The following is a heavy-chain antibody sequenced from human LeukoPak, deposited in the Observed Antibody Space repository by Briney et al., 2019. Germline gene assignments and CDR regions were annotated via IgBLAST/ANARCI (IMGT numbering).Heavy chain of an antibody. Sequence: GGSLRLSCAASGFTVSSNYMSWVRQAPGKGLEWVGRIKSKTDGGTTDYAAPVKGRFTISRDDSKNTLYLQMNSLKTEDTAVYYCTPEVYFDYWGQGTLVTVSS. CDR2: IKSKTDGGTT. CDR1: GFTVSSNY. V-gene: IGHV3-15*01. CDR3: TPEVYFDY. J-gene: IGHJ4*02.